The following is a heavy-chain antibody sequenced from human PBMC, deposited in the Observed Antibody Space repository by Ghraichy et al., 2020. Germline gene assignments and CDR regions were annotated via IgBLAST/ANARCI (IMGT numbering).Heavy chain of an antibody. J-gene: IGHJ6*02. CDR3: ARDEDGSGSYSLGMDV. CDR2: IYSGGST. D-gene: IGHD3-10*01. CDR1: GFTVSSNY. Sequence: GGSLRLSCAASGFTVSSNYMSWVRQAPGKGLEWVSVIYSGGSTYYADSVKGRFTISRDNSKNTLYLQMNSLRAEDTAVYYCARDEDGSGSYSLGMDVWGQGTTVTVSS. V-gene: IGHV3-53*01.